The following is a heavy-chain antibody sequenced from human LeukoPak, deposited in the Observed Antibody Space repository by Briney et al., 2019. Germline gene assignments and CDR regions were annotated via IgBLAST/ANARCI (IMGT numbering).Heavy chain of an antibody. CDR1: AYSFSSYD. CDR3: TRAGEGPIRNFVN. D-gene: IGHD3-9*01. V-gene: IGHV1-8*01. J-gene: IGHJ4*02. CDR2: MNPNSGNT. Sequence: GASVKVSCKASAYSFSSYDINWVRQATGQGLEWMGWMNPNSGNTGYAQKFQGRVTMTRNTSINTAYMELSGLISEDTAVYFCTRAGEGPIRNFVNWGREPWSPSPQ.